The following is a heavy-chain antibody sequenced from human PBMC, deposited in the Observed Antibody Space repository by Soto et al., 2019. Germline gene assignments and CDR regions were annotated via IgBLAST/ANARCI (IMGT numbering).Heavy chain of an antibody. J-gene: IGHJ5*02. Sequence: QVQLQQWGAGLLKPSETLSLTCAVYGGSFSGYYWSWIRQPPGKGLEWIGEINHSGRTNSNPSLRRPVTISVDTSKNQFSLKLSSVTAADTAVYYCARGRIDIAVAGPRKGWFDPWGQGTLVTVSS. V-gene: IGHV4-34*01. CDR2: INHSGRT. CDR3: ARGRIDIAVAGPRKGWFDP. D-gene: IGHD6-19*01. CDR1: GGSFSGYY.